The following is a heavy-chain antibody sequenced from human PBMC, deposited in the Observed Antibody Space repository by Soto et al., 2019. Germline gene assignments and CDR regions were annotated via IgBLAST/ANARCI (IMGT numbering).Heavy chain of an antibody. J-gene: IGHJ4*02. CDR1: GGSISSYY. CDR2: IYTSGST. Sequence: SETLSLTCTVSGGSISSYYWSWIWQPAGKGLEWIGRIYTSGSTNYNPSLKSRVTMSVDTSKNQFSLKLSSVTAADTAVYYCAREDGIAVAGSLVDYWGQGTLVTVSS. V-gene: IGHV4-4*07. D-gene: IGHD6-19*01. CDR3: AREDGIAVAGSLVDY.